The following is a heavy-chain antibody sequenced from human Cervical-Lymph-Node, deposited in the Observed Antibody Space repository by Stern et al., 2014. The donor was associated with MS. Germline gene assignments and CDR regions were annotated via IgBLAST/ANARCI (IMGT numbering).Heavy chain of an antibody. Sequence: QVQLVQSGGEVKKPGASVKVSCRASGYIFTSYYIHWVRQAPGKGLVWMGRLNPSRGSTDLPQSFQDRVTMTRDTSITTAYMELTRLTSDDTAVYYCARSITVTPLEYWGQGSLVAVSS. CDR2: LNPSRGST. D-gene: IGHD4-17*01. CDR3: ARSITVTPLEY. CDR1: GYIFTSYY. V-gene: IGHV1-2*06. J-gene: IGHJ4*02.